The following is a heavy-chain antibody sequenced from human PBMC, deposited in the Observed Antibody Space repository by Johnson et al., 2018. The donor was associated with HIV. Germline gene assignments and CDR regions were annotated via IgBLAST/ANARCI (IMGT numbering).Heavy chain of an antibody. V-gene: IGHV3-66*01. CDR2: IYSGGST. CDR1: GFTVSSNY. J-gene: IGHJ3*02. D-gene: IGHD3-22*01. Sequence: EVQLVESGGGLVKPGRSLRLSCAASGFTVSSNYMSWVRQAPGKGLEWVSVIYSGGSTYYADSVKGRFTISRDNSKNTLYLQMNSLRAEDTAVYYCVRGSSGKYLADFDIWGQGTMVTVSS. CDR3: VRGSSGKYLADFDI.